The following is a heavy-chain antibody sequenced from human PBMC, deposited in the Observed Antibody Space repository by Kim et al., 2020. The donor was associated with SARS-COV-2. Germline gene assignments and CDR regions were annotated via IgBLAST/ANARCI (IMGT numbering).Heavy chain of an antibody. Sequence: GGSLRLSCAASGFIFSSYSMSWVSQIPGKGLYWVSYISGSGDIIDYADSVKGRFTISRDNAKNSLYLQMDSLRADDTAVYYCARDVGSRTMVRGVIYDSWGQGTLVTVSS. J-gene: IGHJ4*02. CDR3: ARDVGSRTMVRGVIYDS. CDR2: ISGSGDII. V-gene: IGHV3-48*04. CDR1: GFIFSSYS. D-gene: IGHD3-10*01.